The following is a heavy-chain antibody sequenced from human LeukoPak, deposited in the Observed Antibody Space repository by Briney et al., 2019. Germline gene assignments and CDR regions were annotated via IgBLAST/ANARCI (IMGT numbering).Heavy chain of an antibody. Sequence: GGSLRLSCAASGFAFSSYSMNWVRQAPGKGLEWVSSISSSSSYIYYADSVKGRFTISRDNAKNSLYLQMNSLRAEDTAVYYCATCSSTSCYHYFQHWGQGTLVTVSS. V-gene: IGHV3-21*01. CDR3: ATCSSTSCYHYFQH. J-gene: IGHJ1*01. CDR2: ISSSSSYI. CDR1: GFAFSSYS. D-gene: IGHD2-2*01.